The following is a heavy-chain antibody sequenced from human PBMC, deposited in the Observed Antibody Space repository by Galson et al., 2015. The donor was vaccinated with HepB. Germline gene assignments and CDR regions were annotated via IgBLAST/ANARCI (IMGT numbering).Heavy chain of an antibody. D-gene: IGHD3-10*01. J-gene: IGHJ5*02. V-gene: IGHV4-59*01. CDR2: IYYSGST. CDR3: ARDTEDYYYGSGRGRFDP. Sequence: ETLSLTCTVSGGSISSYYWSWIRQPPGKGLEWIGYIYYSGSTNYNPSLKSRVTISVDTSKNQFSLKLSSVTAADTAVYYCARDTEDYYYGSGRGRFDPWGQGTLVTVSS. CDR1: GGSISSYY.